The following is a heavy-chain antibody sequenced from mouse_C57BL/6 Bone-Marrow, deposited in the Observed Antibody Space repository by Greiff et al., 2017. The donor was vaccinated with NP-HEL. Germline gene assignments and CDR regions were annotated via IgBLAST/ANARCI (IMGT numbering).Heavy chain of an antibody. D-gene: IGHD2-5*01. CDR1: GYTFTNYW. V-gene: IGHV1-63*01. Sequence: QVQLQQSGAELVRPGTSVTMSCKASGYTFTNYWIGWAKQRPGHGLEWIGDIYPGGGYTNYNEKFKGKATLTADKSSSTAYMQFSSLTSEDSAIYYCARCCSNYHAMDYWGQGTSVTVSS. CDR2: IYPGGGYT. CDR3: ARCCSNYHAMDY. J-gene: IGHJ4*01.